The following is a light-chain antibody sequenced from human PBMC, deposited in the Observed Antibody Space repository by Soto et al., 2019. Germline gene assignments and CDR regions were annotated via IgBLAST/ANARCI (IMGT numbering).Light chain of an antibody. CDR1: QSVSTN. CDR3: QHYDDWPPWT. J-gene: IGKJ1*01. Sequence: EIVMTQSPATLSVSPGERATLSCRASQSVSTNLAWYQQKPGQAPRLLIFGASTRAAGIPARFSGSGSGTDFTLTISSLQSEDFAVYYCQHYDDWPPWTVGQGTKVEIK. CDR2: GAS. V-gene: IGKV3-15*01.